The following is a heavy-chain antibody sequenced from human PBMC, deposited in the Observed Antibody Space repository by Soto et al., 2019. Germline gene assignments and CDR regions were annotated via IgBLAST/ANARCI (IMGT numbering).Heavy chain of an antibody. J-gene: IGHJ4*02. CDR3: ARGGIAAADPPDY. Sequence: QVQLQESGPGLVKPSQTLSLTCTVSGGSISSGGYYWSWIRQHPGKGLAWIGYIYYSGSTYYNPYLKSRVTISVDTSKNQFSLKLSSVTAADTAVYYCARGGIAAADPPDYWGQGTLVTVSS. V-gene: IGHV4-31*03. CDR1: GGSISSGGYY. CDR2: IYYSGST. D-gene: IGHD6-13*01.